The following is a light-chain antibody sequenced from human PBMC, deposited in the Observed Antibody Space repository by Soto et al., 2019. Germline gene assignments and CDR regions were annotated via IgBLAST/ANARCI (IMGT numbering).Light chain of an antibody. CDR3: HHYGRSPIYT. CDR2: DAS. Sequence: EIVLTQSPATLSLSPGGRATLSCRASQTVTNHLAWYQQKAGQPPRLLIFDASTRASGIPPRFSGSGSGTDFTLTISGLEPEDFAVYYCHHYGRSPIYTFGPGTNVDFE. CDR1: QTVTNH. V-gene: IGKV3-20*01. J-gene: IGKJ3*01.